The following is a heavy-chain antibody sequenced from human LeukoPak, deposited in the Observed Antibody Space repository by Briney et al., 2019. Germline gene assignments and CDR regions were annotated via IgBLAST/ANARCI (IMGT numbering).Heavy chain of an antibody. CDR2: IYYSGST. CDR3: ARLYYDSSGYHAIFDY. J-gene: IGHJ4*02. Sequence: SETLSLTCTVSGGSISSSSYYWGWIRQPPGKGLEWIGSIYYSGSTYYNPSLKSRVTISVDTSKNQFSLKLSSVTAADTAVYYCARLYYDSSGYHAIFDYWGQGTLVTVSS. V-gene: IGHV4-39*01. D-gene: IGHD3-22*01. CDR1: GGSISSSSYY.